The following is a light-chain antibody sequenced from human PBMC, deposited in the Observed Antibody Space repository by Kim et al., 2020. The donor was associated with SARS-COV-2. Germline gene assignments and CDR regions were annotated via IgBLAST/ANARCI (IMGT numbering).Light chain of an antibody. CDR2: AAS. CDR3: QKYDSAPST. CDR1: QGISTY. Sequence: DIQMTQSPSSLSASVGDRVTISCRASQGISTYLAWYQQKPGQVPKLLSYAASTLQSGVPSRFSGSGSGTDFTLTISSLQPEDVATYYCQKYDSAPSTFGPGTKVDIK. J-gene: IGKJ3*01. V-gene: IGKV1-27*01.